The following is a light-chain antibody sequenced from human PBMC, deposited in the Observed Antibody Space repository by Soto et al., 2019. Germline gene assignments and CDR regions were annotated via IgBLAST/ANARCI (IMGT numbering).Light chain of an antibody. J-gene: IGKJ5*01. Sequence: DVVMTQSPLSLPVTPGEPASISCRSSQSLLHSNGYNYLDWYLQKPGQSPQLLIYLGSNRASGVPDRFSSSGSGTDFTLKISRVEAEDVGFYSCLQALQTPLFGQGTRLEIK. CDR3: LQALQTPL. V-gene: IGKV2-28*01. CDR2: LGS. CDR1: QSLLHSNGYNY.